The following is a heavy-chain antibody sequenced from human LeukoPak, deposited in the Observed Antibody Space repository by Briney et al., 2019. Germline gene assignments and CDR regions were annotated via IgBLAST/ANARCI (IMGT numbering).Heavy chain of an antibody. V-gene: IGHV3-33*01. CDR1: GFTFSRYG. Sequence: GGSRRLSCAASGFTFSRYGMHGVRKAPGKGLEWVAVIWYDGSNKYYADSVKGRFTISRDNSKNTLYLQMNSLRAEDTAVYYCARALGGRDAFDIWGQGTMVTVSS. CDR2: IWYDGSNK. CDR3: ARALGGRDAFDI. D-gene: IGHD1-26*01. J-gene: IGHJ3*02.